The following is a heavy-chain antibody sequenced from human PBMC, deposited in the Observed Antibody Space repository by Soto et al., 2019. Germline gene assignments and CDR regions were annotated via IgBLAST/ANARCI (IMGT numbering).Heavy chain of an antibody. Sequence: PSETLSLTCTVSGDSISSYYWSWIRQPPGRGLEWIGYIYYGGSTNYNPSLKSRVTVSVDTSKNQFSLKLSSVTAADTAVYYCARVRDFWSGYYWFDPWGQGTLVTVSS. CDR1: GDSISSYY. V-gene: IGHV4-59*01. CDR3: ARVRDFWSGYYWFDP. D-gene: IGHD3-3*01. CDR2: IYYGGST. J-gene: IGHJ5*02.